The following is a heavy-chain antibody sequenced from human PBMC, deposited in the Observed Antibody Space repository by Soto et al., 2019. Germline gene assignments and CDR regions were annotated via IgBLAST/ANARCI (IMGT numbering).Heavy chain of an antibody. V-gene: IGHV4-34*01. D-gene: IGHD3-10*01. Sequence: QVQLQQWGAGLLKPSETLSLTCAVYGGSFSGYYWSWIRQPPGKGLEWIGEINHSGSTNYNPSLKSRVTISADTSKKQFSLKLRSVTAADTAVYYCARLGAYYGSGSYPYYYYYYMDVWGKGTTVTVSS. CDR2: INHSGST. CDR3: ARLGAYYGSGSYPYYYYYYMDV. J-gene: IGHJ6*03. CDR1: GGSFSGYY.